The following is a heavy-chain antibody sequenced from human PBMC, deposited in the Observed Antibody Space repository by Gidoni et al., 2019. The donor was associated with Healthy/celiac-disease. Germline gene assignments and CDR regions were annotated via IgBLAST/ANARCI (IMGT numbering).Heavy chain of an antibody. Sequence: QVQLVASGGGVVQPGTSLRLSCAASGFTFSSSCMHWVRQAPGKGLEWGTVIWYDGSNKYCADSVKGRFTISRDNSKNTLYLQMNSLRAEDTAVYYCAREGSSSSEGEMPEFDPWGQGTLVTVSS. J-gene: IGHJ5*02. V-gene: IGHV3-33*01. CDR1: GFTFSSSC. D-gene: IGHD6-6*01. CDR3: AREGSSSSEGEMPEFDP. CDR2: IWYDGSNK.